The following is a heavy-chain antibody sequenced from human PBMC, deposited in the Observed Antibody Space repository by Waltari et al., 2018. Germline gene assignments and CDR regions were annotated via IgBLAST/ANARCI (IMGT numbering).Heavy chain of an antibody. V-gene: IGHV4-59*01. CDR1: GGSISSYY. Sequence: QVQLQESGPGLVKPSETLSLTCTVSGGSISSYYWSWIRQPPGKGLERIGYIYYSGSTNYHPSLKSRVTISVDTSKNQFSLKLSSVTAADTAVYYCARDGVAANIDPWGQGTLVTVSS. J-gene: IGHJ5*02. D-gene: IGHD6-13*01. CDR2: IYYSGST. CDR3: ARDGVAANIDP.